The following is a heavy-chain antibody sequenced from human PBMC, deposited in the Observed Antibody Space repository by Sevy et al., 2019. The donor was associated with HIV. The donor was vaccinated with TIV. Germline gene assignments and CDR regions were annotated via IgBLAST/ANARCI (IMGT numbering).Heavy chain of an antibody. J-gene: IGHJ5*02. Sequence: GGSLRLSCAASGFSFSGYGMHWVRQAPGKGLEWVATVSASGGSTYYADSVRGRFSITRDNSKNTLYVKMNSLRAEDTAVYYCARVGGGGYYDPWSGYLEFDPWGQGTLVTVSS. CDR1: GFSFSGYG. CDR3: ARVGGGGYYDPWSGYLEFDP. CDR2: VSASGGST. D-gene: IGHD3-3*01. V-gene: IGHV3-23*01.